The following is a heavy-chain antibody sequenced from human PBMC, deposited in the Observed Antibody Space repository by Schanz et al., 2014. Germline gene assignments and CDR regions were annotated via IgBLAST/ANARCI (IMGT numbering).Heavy chain of an antibody. J-gene: IGHJ4*02. Sequence: VQLLESGGGLVEPGGSLRLSCAASGFSFSSYAMSWIRQAPGKGLEWVSYISGTTTYTNYADSVKGRFTISRDNAKNSLYLQMNSLRAEDTAVYYCARPRFDYGEVDYWGQGTLVTVSS. D-gene: IGHD4-17*01. V-gene: IGHV3-11*03. CDR2: ISGTTTYT. CDR1: GFSFSSYA. CDR3: ARPRFDYGEVDY.